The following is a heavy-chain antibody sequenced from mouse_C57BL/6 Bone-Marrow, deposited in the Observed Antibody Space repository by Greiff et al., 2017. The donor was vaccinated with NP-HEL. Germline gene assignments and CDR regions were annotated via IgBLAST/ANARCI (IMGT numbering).Heavy chain of an antibody. CDR1: GFNIKDDY. J-gene: IGHJ4*01. D-gene: IGHD1-1*01. V-gene: IGHV14-4*01. Sequence: VQLQQSGAELVRPGASVKLSCTASGFNIKDDYMHWVKQRPEQGLEWIGWIDPENGDTEYASKFQGKATITADTSSNTAYLQLSSLTSEDTAVYYCTRVYYYGSSLYYAMDYWGQGTSVTVSS. CDR3: TRVYYYGSSLYYAMDY. CDR2: IDPENGDT.